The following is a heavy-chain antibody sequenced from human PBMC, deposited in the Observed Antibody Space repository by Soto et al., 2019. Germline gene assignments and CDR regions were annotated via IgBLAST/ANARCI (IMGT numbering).Heavy chain of an antibody. D-gene: IGHD6-25*01. CDR2: IWYDGSVK. CDR3: ARDGQRLAPYAFDI. J-gene: IGHJ3*02. Sequence: QVQLVESGGGVVQPGRSLRLSCAASGFIFTNHAMHWVRQAPGKGLEWVAKIWYDGSVKNYADSMKGRFTVSRDSAKNTLFLQMNSLRVEDTAVYYCARDGQRLAPYAFDIWGQGTLVTVSS. V-gene: IGHV3-33*01. CDR1: GFIFTNHA.